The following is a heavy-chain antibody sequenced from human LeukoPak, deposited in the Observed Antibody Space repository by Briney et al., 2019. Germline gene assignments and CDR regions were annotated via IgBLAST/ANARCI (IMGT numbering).Heavy chain of an antibody. CDR1: GGSISSSSYY. Sequence: PSETLSLTCTVSGGSISSSSYYWGWIRQPPGKGLEWIGSIYYSGSTYYNPSLKSRVTISVDTSKNQFSLKLSSVTAADTAVYYCARDPPTYNWNYDFDQGFDLWGRGTLVTVSS. CDR3: ARDPPTYNWNYDFDQGFDL. J-gene: IGHJ2*01. V-gene: IGHV4-39*07. CDR2: IYYSGST. D-gene: IGHD1-7*01.